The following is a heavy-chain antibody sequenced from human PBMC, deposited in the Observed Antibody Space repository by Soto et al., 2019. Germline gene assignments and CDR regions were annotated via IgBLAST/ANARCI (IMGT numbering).Heavy chain of an antibody. V-gene: IGHV1-69*13. CDR2: IIPIFGTA. Sequence: SVKVSCKASGGTFSSYAISWVRQAPGQGLEWMGGIIPIFGTANYAQKFQGRVTITADESTSTAYMELSSLRSEDTAVYYCARSAAGSVDGYNFPFDYWGQGTLVTVSS. J-gene: IGHJ4*02. CDR3: ARSAAGSVDGYNFPFDY. D-gene: IGHD5-12*01. CDR1: GGTFSSYA.